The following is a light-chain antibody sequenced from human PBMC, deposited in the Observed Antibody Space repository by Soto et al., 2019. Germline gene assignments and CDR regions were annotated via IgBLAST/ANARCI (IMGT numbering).Light chain of an antibody. V-gene: IGKV3-20*01. CDR1: QSVTSSY. CDR2: GVS. Sequence: EIVLTQSPGTVSLSPGERATLSCRASQSVTSSYLAWYQQTPGQAPRLLIYGVSSRAAGIPDRFSGSGAGTDFPLTISRLEPEDFAEYYCQQYGDSPLTFGGGTKVEIK. J-gene: IGKJ4*01. CDR3: QQYGDSPLT.